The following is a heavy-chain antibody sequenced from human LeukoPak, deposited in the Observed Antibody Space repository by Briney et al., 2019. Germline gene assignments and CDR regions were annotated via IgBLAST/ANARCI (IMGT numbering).Heavy chain of an antibody. CDR2: INRDGSST. J-gene: IGHJ4*02. Sequence: GGSLRLSCAASGVIFSNYWMHWVRQAPGKGLVWVSRINRDGSSTSYADSVKGRFTISRDNAKNTLYLQMNSLRAEDTAVYYCARTYYYDTVLLDYWGQGTLVTVSS. CDR3: ARTYYYDTVLLDY. CDR1: GVIFSNYW. D-gene: IGHD3-22*01. V-gene: IGHV3-74*01.